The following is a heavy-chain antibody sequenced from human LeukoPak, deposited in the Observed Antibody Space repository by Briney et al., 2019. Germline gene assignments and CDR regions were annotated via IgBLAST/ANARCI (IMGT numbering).Heavy chain of an antibody. J-gene: IGHJ4*02. CDR1: GFTFSTYV. CDR2: ISSNGDNT. V-gene: IGHV3-64D*06. Sequence: GSLRLSCSVSGFTFSTYVMHWVRRAPGKGLEYVSAISSNGDNTYYADSVKGRFTISRDNSKNTLYLQMSSLRADDTAVCYCVRGTGYWGQGTLVTVSS. CDR3: VRGTGY.